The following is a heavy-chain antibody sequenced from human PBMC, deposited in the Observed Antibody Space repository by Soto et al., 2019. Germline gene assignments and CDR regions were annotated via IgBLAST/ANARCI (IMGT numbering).Heavy chain of an antibody. CDR2: SYPYDSDA. V-gene: IGHV5-51*01. D-gene: IGHD3-10*01. J-gene: IGHJ6*02. CDR1: EYSFTNYW. CDR3: TRVSTSPSGDLSYHYFSLDV. Sequence: AASLKTSCKGSEYSFTNYWNGLVRQSPRKGLEWVGISYPYDSDARYNPAFQSQVTISADNTITTAYRQWSTLKASDSALYYCTRVSTSPSGDLSYHYFSLDVWGLGTTVTVSS.